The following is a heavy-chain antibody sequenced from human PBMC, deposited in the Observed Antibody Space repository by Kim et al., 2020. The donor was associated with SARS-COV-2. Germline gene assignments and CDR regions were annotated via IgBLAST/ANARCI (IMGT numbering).Heavy chain of an antibody. CDR2: TPYIGSP. CDR3: ARQRSTYDSADY. Sequence: SETLSLTCKISGGSISSYFWTWIRQPPGKGLEWIGYTPYIGSPSYNPALKNRVTISVDSSKNQFSLTLTSVTAADTAVYYCARQRSTYDSADYCGPG. CDR1: GGSISSYF. J-gene: IGHJ4*02. V-gene: IGHV4-59*08. D-gene: IGHD2-2*01.